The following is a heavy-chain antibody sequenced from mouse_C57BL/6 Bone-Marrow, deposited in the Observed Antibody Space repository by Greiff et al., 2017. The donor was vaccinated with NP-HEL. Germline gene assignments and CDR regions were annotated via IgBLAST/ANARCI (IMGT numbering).Heavy chain of an antibody. Sequence: QVQLQQSGAELVRPGTSVKVSCKASGYAFTNYLIEWVKQRPGQGLEWIGVINPGSGGTNYNEKFKGKATLTADKSSSTAYMQLSSLTSEDSAVYFCARSDYGDYFDYWGQGTTLTVSS. D-gene: IGHD1-1*01. CDR1: GYAFTNYL. J-gene: IGHJ2*01. CDR3: ARSDYGDYFDY. CDR2: INPGSGGT. V-gene: IGHV1-54*01.